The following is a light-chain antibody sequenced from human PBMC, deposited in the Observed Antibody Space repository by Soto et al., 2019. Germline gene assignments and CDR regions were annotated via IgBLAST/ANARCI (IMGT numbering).Light chain of an antibody. CDR1: SSNIGRNR. CDR2: RNN. CDR3: AAWDDTLSGYV. J-gene: IGLJ1*01. V-gene: IGLV1-47*01. Sequence: QSVLTQPPSASGTPGQRVTISCSGSSSNIGRNRVSWYQHLPGTAPKLLIYRNNQRPSGVPDRFSGSKSGTSASLAISGLRSEDEADYYCAAWDDTLSGYVLGNGTKLT.